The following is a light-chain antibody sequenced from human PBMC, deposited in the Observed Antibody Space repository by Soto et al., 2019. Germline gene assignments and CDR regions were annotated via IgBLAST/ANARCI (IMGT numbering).Light chain of an antibody. CDR2: DAS. CDR1: QSVSSY. J-gene: IGKJ3*01. Sequence: EIVLTQSPATLSLSPGERATLSCRASQSVSSYLAWYQQKPGQAPRLLIYDASNRATGIPARFSGSGSGTDFTLTISSLEPEDFAVYYCQQEKFTFGPGTKVDIK. V-gene: IGKV3-11*01. CDR3: QQEKFT.